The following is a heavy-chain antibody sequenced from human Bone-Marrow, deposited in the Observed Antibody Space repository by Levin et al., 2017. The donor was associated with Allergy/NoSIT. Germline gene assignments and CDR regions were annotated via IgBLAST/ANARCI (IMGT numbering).Heavy chain of an antibody. D-gene: IGHD3-10*01. V-gene: IGHV2-5*02. Sequence: SGPTLVKPTQSLTLTCTFSGFTLTTSGVGVGWLRPPPGKALEWLALIYWDDDERYSPSLRDRLTITKDTSKNHVVLRMTNMDPVDTATYYCAHNNTLTFGEVSYFDYWGQGALVTVSS. J-gene: IGHJ4*02. CDR2: IYWDDDE. CDR1: GFTLTTSGVG. CDR3: AHNNTLTFGEVSYFDY.